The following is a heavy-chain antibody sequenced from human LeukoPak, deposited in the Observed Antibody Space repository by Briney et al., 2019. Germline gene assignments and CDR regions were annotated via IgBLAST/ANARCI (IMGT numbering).Heavy chain of an antibody. D-gene: IGHD4-23*01. J-gene: IGHJ4*02. V-gene: IGHV3-30-3*01. Sequence: QSGGSLRLSCAASGFTFSSYAMHWVRQAPGKGLEWVAVISYDGSNKYYADSVKGRFTISRDNSKNTLYLQMNSLRAEDTAVYYCARNPVDYGSNSYLDYWGQGTLVTVSS. CDR3: ARNPVDYGSNSYLDY. CDR2: ISYDGSNK. CDR1: GFTFSSYA.